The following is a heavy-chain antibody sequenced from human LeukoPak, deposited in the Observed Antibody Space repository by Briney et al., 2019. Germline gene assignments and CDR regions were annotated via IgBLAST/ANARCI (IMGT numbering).Heavy chain of an antibody. V-gene: IGHV1-18*01. CDR1: GYTFTSYG. CDR3: ARVSKYCSGGSCYFLTPPDY. CDR2: ISAYNGNT. D-gene: IGHD2-15*01. Sequence: GASVKVSCKASGYTFTSYGISWVQQAPGQGLEWMGWISAYNGNTNYAQKLQGRVTMTTDTSTSTAYMELRSLRSDDTAVYYCARVSKYCSGGSCYFLTPPDYWGQGTLVTVSS. J-gene: IGHJ4*02.